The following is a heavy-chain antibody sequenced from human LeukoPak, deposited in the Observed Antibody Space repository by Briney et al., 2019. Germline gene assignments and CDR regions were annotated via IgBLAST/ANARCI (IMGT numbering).Heavy chain of an antibody. CDR3: ARVKESNYDILTGADY. CDR2: ISYDGSNK. D-gene: IGHD3-9*01. J-gene: IGHJ4*02. V-gene: IGHV3-30*04. CDR1: GFTFSSYA. Sequence: TGGSLRLSCAAPGFTFSSYAMHWVRQAPGKGLEWVAVISYDGSNKYYADSVKGRFTISRDNSKNTLYLQMNSLRAEDTAVYYCARVKESNYDILTGADYWGQGTLVTVSS.